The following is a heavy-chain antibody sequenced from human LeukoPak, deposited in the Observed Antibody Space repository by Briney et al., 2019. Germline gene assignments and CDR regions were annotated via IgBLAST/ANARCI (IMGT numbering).Heavy chain of an antibody. CDR2: IYHSGST. Sequence: PSETLSLTCTVSGGSISSYYWSWIRQPLGKGLEWIGYIYHSGSTNYNPSLKSRVTISVDTSKNEFSLKLTSVTAADTAVYYCAREANYYGSGSYFEGTFDYWGQGSLVTVSS. CDR3: AREANYYGSGSYFEGTFDY. J-gene: IGHJ4*02. CDR1: GGSISSYY. D-gene: IGHD3-10*01. V-gene: IGHV4-59*01.